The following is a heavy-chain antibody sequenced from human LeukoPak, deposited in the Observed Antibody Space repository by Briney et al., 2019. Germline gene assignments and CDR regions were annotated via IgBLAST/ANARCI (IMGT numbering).Heavy chain of an antibody. V-gene: IGHV3-23*01. CDR1: GFTFSSYA. Sequence: GGSLRLSCAASGFTFSSYAMSWVRQAPGKGLEWVSAVSGSGGSTYYADSVKGRFTISRDNSKNTLYLQMNSLRAEDTAVYYCAKDPDIVVVPAWFDPWGQGTLVTVSS. CDR2: VSGSGGST. J-gene: IGHJ5*02. CDR3: AKDPDIVVVPAWFDP. D-gene: IGHD2-2*01.